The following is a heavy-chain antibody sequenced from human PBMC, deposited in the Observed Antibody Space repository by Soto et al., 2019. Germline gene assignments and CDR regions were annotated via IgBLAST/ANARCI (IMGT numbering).Heavy chain of an antibody. CDR3: ASSKRRGIYAVYYFDY. J-gene: IGHJ4*02. Sequence: QVPLVQSGAEVKKPGASVKVSCKASGYTFTSYGISWVRQAPGQGLEWMGWISAYNGNTNYAQKLQGRVTMTTDTSTSTAYMELRSLRSDDTAVYYCASSKRRGIYAVYYFDYWGQGTLVTVSS. D-gene: IGHD3-16*01. CDR2: ISAYNGNT. V-gene: IGHV1-18*01. CDR1: GYTFTSYG.